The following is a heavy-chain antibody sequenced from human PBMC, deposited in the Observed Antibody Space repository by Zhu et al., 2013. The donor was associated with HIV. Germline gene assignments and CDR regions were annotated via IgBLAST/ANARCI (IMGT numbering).Heavy chain of an antibody. V-gene: IGHV4-39*07. CDR3: ARERRIQIVGASDDAFDI. CDR1: GGSISSSSYY. J-gene: IGHJ3*02. Sequence: QVQLQESGPGLVKPSETLSLTCTVSGGSISSSSYYWGWIRQPPGKGLEWIGSIYYSGSTYYNPSLKSRVTISVDTSKNQFSLKLSSVTAADTAVYYCARERRIQIVGASDDAFDIWGQGTMVTGLF. CDR2: IYYSGST. D-gene: IGHD1-26*01.